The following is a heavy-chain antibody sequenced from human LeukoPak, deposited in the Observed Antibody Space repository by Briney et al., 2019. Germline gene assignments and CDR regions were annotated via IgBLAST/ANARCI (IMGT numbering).Heavy chain of an antibody. Sequence: SETLSLTCTVSGDSISSANYYWGWVRQPPGKGLEWIGSIYFSGSTYYNPSLKSRVTISVETSKVQFSLKLSSVTAADTAVYYCARDSCSSTSCRKKFDNWGQGALVTVSS. CDR1: GDSISSANYY. J-gene: IGHJ4*02. CDR3: ARDSCSSTSCRKKFDN. D-gene: IGHD2-2*01. CDR2: IYFSGST. V-gene: IGHV4-39*07.